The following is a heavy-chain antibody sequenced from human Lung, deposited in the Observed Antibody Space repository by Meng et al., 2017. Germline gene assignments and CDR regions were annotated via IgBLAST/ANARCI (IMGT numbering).Heavy chain of an antibody. Sequence: QVTLQESGQGLVKTSQTLSLTSTVSGGSIRRSNYYWSWISTPPGKGLEWSGHIYKSGRTYSKPSLKSRITISVDTSKNPFSLKLSSVTAADTAVYYCARGQKGYFDLWGRGTLVTVSS. V-gene: IGHV4-30-4*01. CDR3: ARGQKGYFDL. J-gene: IGHJ2*01. CDR2: IYKSGRT. CDR1: GGSIRRSNYY.